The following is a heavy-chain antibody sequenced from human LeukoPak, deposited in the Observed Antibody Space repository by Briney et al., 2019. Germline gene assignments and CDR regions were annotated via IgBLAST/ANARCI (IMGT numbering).Heavy chain of an antibody. D-gene: IGHD5-12*01. Sequence: PGGSLRLSCEASGFTFSSYWMHWVRQGPGKGLVWVARIKSDVSSTDYADSVKGRFTISRDNAKNKLYLQMNSLRAEGTGVYYCTTIRPDYWGQGTLVTVSS. CDR3: TTIRPDY. J-gene: IGHJ4*02. CDR2: IKSDVSST. CDR1: GFTFSSYW. V-gene: IGHV3-74*01.